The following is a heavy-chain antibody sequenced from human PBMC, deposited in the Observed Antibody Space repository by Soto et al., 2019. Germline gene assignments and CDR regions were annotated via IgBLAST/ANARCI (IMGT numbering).Heavy chain of an antibody. CDR1: GGSISSSSYY. Sequence: PSETLSLTCTVSGGSISSSSYYWGWIRQPPGKGLEWIGSIYYSGSTYYNPSLKSRVTISVDTSKNQFSLKLSSVTAADTAVYYCARHGITMVRGPYYGMDVWGQGTTVTVSS. V-gene: IGHV4-39*01. D-gene: IGHD3-10*01. CDR2: IYYSGST. CDR3: ARHGITMVRGPYYGMDV. J-gene: IGHJ6*02.